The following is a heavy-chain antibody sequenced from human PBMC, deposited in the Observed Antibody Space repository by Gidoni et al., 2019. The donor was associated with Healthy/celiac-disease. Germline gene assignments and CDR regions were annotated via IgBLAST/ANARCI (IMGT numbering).Heavy chain of an antibody. CDR3: ARGRWGGNNPSGMDV. Sequence: QVQLVQSGAEVKKPGSSVKVSCKASGGTFSSYAISWVRQAPGQGLEWMGRIIPILGIANYAQKFQGRVTITADKSTSTAYMELSSLRSEDTAVYYCARGRWGGNNPSGMDVWGQGTTVTVSS. D-gene: IGHD2-15*01. V-gene: IGHV1-69*04. CDR2: IIPILGIA. CDR1: GGTFSSYA. J-gene: IGHJ6*02.